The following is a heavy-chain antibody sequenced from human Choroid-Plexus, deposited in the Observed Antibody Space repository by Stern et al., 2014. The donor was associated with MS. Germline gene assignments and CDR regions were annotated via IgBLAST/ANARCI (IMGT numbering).Heavy chain of an antibody. Sequence: VQLVESGGGVVQPGRPLRLSCVASGFTFGSCAMHWVRQAPGKGLEWVAGVSYDGSNKDYADSVNGRFTISRDNSQNTLYMQMSSLRPEDTAVYYCAKDRQYLTYFFDHWGQGSLVTVSS. D-gene: IGHD2/OR15-2a*01. V-gene: IGHV3-30*18. J-gene: IGHJ5*02. CDR2: VSYDGSNK. CDR1: GFTFGSCA. CDR3: AKDRQYLTYFFDH.